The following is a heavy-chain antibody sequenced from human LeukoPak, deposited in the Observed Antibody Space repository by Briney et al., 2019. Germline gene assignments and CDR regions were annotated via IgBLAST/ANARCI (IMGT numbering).Heavy chain of an antibody. CDR2: VIPIFGTA. CDR3: AKAAPFSDYMDV. CDR1: GGTFSSYA. D-gene: IGHD3-10*01. V-gene: IGHV1-69*06. J-gene: IGHJ6*03. Sequence: SVKVSCKASGGTFSSYAISWVRQAPGQGLEWMGGVIPIFGTANYAQKFQGRVTITADKTTSTAYMELSSLRSEDTALYYCAKAAPFSDYMDVWGKGTTVTVSS.